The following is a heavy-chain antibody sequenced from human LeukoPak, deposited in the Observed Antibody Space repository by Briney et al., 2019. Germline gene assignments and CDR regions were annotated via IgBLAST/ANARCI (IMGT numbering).Heavy chain of an antibody. CDR1: GFTFSSYA. Sequence: GGSLRLSCAASGFTFSSYAMTWVRQAPGKGLEWVSVISGSGGSTYYADSVKGRFTISRDNSKNTLYLQMNSLRAEDTAVYYCAKEHYSYLGLAVAGIPFDYWGQGTLVTVSS. J-gene: IGHJ4*02. CDR3: AKEHYSYLGLAVAGIPFDY. CDR2: ISGSGGST. V-gene: IGHV3-23*01. D-gene: IGHD6-19*01.